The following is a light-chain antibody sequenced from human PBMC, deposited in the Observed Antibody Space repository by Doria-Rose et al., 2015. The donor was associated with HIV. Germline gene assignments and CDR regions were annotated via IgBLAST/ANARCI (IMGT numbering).Light chain of an antibody. CDR3: QQYYDTLS. V-gene: IGKV4-1*01. Sequence: DIRLTKSPESLGMSLGESATLNCKSNQSLLSTSKNYLAWYQQKPGQPPKLLIYWASTRQSGVPARFSGSGSGTDFTLTISSLEAEDVAVYYCQQYYDTLSFGPGTTVDIK. CDR1: QSLLSTSKNY. CDR2: WAS. J-gene: IGKJ3*01.